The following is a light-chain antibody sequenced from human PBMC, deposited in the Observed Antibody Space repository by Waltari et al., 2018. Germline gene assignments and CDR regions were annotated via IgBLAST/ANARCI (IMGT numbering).Light chain of an antibody. J-gene: IGKJ4*01. Sequence: EIVLTQSPATLSLFAGERATLSCRASESVSRYLGWYQQKPGQSTRHLIYDTSTRATVVPARFISSGYGTDFTLTISSLEPEDFALYFCQQRSLWPLTFGGGTKVEI. CDR3: QQRSLWPLT. CDR2: DTS. CDR1: ESVSRY. V-gene: IGKV3-11*01.